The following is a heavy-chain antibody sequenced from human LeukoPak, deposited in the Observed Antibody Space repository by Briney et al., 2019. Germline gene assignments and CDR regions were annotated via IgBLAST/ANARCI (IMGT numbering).Heavy chain of an antibody. Sequence: SETLSLTCTVSGGSISSYYWSWIRQPPGKGLEWIGYIYYSGSTNYNPSLKSRVTISVDTSKNQFSLKLSSVTAADTAVYYCARRSQELRAFDIWGQGTMVTDSS. J-gene: IGHJ3*02. D-gene: IGHD1-26*01. V-gene: IGHV4-59*01. CDR1: GGSISSYY. CDR3: ARRSQELRAFDI. CDR2: IYYSGST.